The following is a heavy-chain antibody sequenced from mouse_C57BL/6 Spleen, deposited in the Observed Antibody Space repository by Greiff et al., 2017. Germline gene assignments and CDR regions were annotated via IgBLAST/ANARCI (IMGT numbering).Heavy chain of an antibody. CDR2: IDPSDSYT. D-gene: IGHD2-2*01. Sequence: QVQLQQPGAELVMPGASVKLSCKASGYTFTSYWMPWVKQRPGQGLEWIGEIDPSDSYTNYNQKFKGKSTLTVDKSSSTAYMQLSSLTSEDSAVYYCASGLRRGFAYWGQGTLVTVSA. CDR3: ASGLRRGFAY. V-gene: IGHV1-69*01. CDR1: GYTFTSYW. J-gene: IGHJ3*01.